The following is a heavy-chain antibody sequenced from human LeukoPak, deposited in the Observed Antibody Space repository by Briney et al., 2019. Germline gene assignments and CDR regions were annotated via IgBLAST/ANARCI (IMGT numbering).Heavy chain of an antibody. D-gene: IGHD1-26*01. J-gene: IGHJ4*02. Sequence: GESLKISCKASGYSFTSYWIGWVRQMPGKGLEWMGIIYPSDSDTRYSPSFQGQVTISADKSISTAYLRWSRLKASDTAIYYCARRIGGNYYGPFDYWGQGSLVTVSS. CDR3: ARRIGGNYYGPFDY. CDR1: GYSFTSYW. CDR2: IYPSDSDT. V-gene: IGHV5-51*01.